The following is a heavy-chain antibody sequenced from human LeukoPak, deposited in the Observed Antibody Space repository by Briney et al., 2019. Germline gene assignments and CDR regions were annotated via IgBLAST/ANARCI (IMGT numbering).Heavy chain of an antibody. D-gene: IGHD6-6*01. CDR3: ARVDPDSSSTLEVFNY. CDR1: GGSISSYY. J-gene: IGHJ4*02. CDR2: IYYSGST. Sequence: PSETLSLTCTVSGGSISSYYSGWIRQPPGKGLEWIGYIYYSGSTNYNPSLKSRVTISVDTSKNQFSLKLSSVAAADTAVYYCARVDPDSSSTLEVFNYWGQGTLVTVSS. V-gene: IGHV4-59*01.